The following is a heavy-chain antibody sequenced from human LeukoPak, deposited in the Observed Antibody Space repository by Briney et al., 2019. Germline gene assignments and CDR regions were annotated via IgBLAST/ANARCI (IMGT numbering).Heavy chain of an antibody. D-gene: IGHD2-2*01. CDR1: GGSISSSSYY. V-gene: IGHV4-39*01. Sequence: PSETLSLTCTVSGGSISSSSYYWGWIRQPPGKGLEWIGSIYYSGSTYYNPSLKSRVTISVDTSKNQFSLKLSSVTAADTAVYYCARRSQYCSSTSCYADAFDIWGQGTMVTVSS. CDR2: IYYSGST. CDR3: ARRSQYCSSTSCYADAFDI. J-gene: IGHJ3*02.